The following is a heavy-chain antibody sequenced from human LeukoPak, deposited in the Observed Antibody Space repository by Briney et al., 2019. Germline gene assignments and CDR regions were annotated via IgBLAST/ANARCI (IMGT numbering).Heavy chain of an antibody. V-gene: IGHV6-1*01. CDR3: ARLAADLVAFDY. CDR2: TYYRSKWYN. D-gene: IGHD6-13*01. CDR1: GDSVSSNSAG. J-gene: IGHJ4*02. Sequence: SQTLSLTRAISGDSVSSNSAGWTWIRQSPSRGLEWLGRTYYRSKWYNEYAVSVKSRIMINPDTSKNQVSLHLNSVTPEDTAVYYCARLAADLVAFDYWGQGTLVTVSS.